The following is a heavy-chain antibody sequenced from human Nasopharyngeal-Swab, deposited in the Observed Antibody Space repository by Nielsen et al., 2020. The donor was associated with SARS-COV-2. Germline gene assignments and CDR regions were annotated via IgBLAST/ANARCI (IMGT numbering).Heavy chain of an antibody. CDR3: ARDEGARVLWFGELSTYYYYGMDV. D-gene: IGHD3-10*01. J-gene: IGHJ6*02. CDR2: ISYDGSNK. Sequence: WLRQRPGHGLELVAVISYDGSNKYYADSVKGRFTISRDNSKNTLYLQMNSLRAEDTAVYYCARDEGARVLWFGELSTYYYYGMDVWGQGTTVTVSS. V-gene: IGHV3-30*04.